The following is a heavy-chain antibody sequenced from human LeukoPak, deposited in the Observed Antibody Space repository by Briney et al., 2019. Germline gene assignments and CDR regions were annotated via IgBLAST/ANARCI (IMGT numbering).Heavy chain of an antibody. CDR3: ARDSGYSGYDPPLAFDI. Sequence: ASVKVSCKASGYTFTSYGISWVRQAPGQGLEWMGWISAYNGNTNYAQTLQGRVTMTTDTSTSTAYMELRSLRSDDTAVYYCARDSGYSGYDPPLAFDIWGQGTMVTVSS. J-gene: IGHJ3*02. D-gene: IGHD5-12*01. V-gene: IGHV1-18*01. CDR2: ISAYNGNT. CDR1: GYTFTSYG.